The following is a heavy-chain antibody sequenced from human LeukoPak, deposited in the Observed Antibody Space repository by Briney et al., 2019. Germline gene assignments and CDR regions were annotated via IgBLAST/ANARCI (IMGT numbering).Heavy chain of an antibody. V-gene: IGHV3-33*08. D-gene: IGHD3-16*02. Sequence: GGSLRLSCAASGFTFSSYGMHWVRQAPGKGLVWVAVIWYGGSNKYYADSVKGRFTISRDNSKSTLFLQLNSLRAEDTAVYYCARDFVWGTNRYHDAFDIWGQGTMVTVSS. CDR2: IWYGGSNK. CDR3: ARDFVWGTNRYHDAFDI. J-gene: IGHJ3*02. CDR1: GFTFSSYG.